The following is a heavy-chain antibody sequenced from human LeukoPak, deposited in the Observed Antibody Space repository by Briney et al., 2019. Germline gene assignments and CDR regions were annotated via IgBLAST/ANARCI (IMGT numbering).Heavy chain of an antibody. CDR3: AREGIVAAAHGNWCDP. D-gene: IGHD6-13*01. V-gene: IGHV3-21*01. Sequence: GGSLRLSCAVSGFTFSSYSMNWVRQAPGKGLEWVSSISSSSSYIYYADSVKGRFTISRDNAKNSLYLQMNSLRAEDTAVYYCAREGIVAAAHGNWCDPWGQGTRVTVSS. CDR1: GFTFSSYS. CDR2: ISSSSSYI. J-gene: IGHJ5*02.